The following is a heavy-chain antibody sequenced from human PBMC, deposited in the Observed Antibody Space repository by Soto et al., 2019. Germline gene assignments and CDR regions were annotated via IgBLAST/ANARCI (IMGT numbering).Heavy chain of an antibody. V-gene: IGHV3-48*01. J-gene: IGHJ4*02. CDR2: ISSSSSTI. CDR1: GFTFSSYS. CDR3: ARDSPAAALLNWGLKGPGVDY. Sequence: EVQLVESGGGLVQPGGSLRLSCAASGFTFSSYSMNWVRQAPGKGLEWVSYISSSSSTIYYADSVKGRFTISRDNAKNSLYLQMNSLRAEDTAVYYCARDSPAAALLNWGLKGPGVDYWGQGTLVTVSS. D-gene: IGHD2-2*01.